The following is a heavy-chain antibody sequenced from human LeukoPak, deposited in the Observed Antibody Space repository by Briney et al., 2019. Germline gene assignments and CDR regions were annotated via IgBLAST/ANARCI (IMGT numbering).Heavy chain of an antibody. CDR2: IKQDGSET. CDR1: GFTFSSYW. Sequence: PGGSLRLSCAASGFTFSSYWMSWVRQAPGKGLEWVANIKQDGSETYYVDSVKGRFTISRDNAKNSLYLQMNSLRAEDTAVYYCARGVVGSSWLINYWGQGTLVTVSS. D-gene: IGHD6-13*01. CDR3: ARGVVGSSWLINY. J-gene: IGHJ4*02. V-gene: IGHV3-7*01.